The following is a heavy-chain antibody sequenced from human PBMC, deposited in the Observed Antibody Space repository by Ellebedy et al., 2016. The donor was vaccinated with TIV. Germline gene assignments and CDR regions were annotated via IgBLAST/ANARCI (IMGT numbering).Heavy chain of an antibody. Sequence: ASVKVSCKASGGTFSNYAISWVRQAPGQGLEWMGGIIPIFGTANYAQKFQGRVTITADESTSTAYMELSSLRSEDTAVYYCARSATAGPQYNWFDPWGQGTLVTVSS. J-gene: IGHJ5*02. CDR1: GGTFSNYA. V-gene: IGHV1-69*13. CDR2: IIPIFGTA. CDR3: ARSATAGPQYNWFDP. D-gene: IGHD6-13*01.